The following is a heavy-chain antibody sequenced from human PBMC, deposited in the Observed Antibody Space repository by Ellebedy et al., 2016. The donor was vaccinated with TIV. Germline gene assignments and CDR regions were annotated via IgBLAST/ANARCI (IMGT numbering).Heavy chain of an antibody. Sequence: GESLKISCAASGFTFTQYTMNWIRQAPGKGLEWLSSINGRGTYTRYADSVKGRFTVSRDNAKNSVYLQMNSLRAEDTGVYFCAGNDIAGAEFKFDPWGHGTLVTVSS. D-gene: IGHD6-19*01. J-gene: IGHJ5*02. V-gene: IGHV3-21*01. CDR1: GFTFTQYT. CDR3: AGNDIAGAEFKFDP. CDR2: INGRGTYT.